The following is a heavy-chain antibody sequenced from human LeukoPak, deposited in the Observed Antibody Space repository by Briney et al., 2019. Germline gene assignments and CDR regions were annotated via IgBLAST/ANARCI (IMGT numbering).Heavy chain of an antibody. CDR2: IYYSGST. CDR1: GGPLWSYY. J-gene: IGHJ4*02. Sequence: SDTLSLLCTLSGGPLWSYYWSGIPHSPGRGREGLGYIYYSGSTNYNPSLKSRVTISVDTSKNQFSLKLSSVTAADTAVYYCGRGVAAAAGRRFDYWGQGTLVTVSS. D-gene: IGHD6-13*01. V-gene: IGHV4-59*13. CDR3: GRGVAAAAGRRFDY.